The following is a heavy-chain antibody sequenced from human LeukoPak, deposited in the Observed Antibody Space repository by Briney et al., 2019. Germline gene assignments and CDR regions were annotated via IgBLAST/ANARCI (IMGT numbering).Heavy chain of an antibody. Sequence: PGRSLRLSCAASGFTFSSYAMHWVRQAPGKGLEWVAVISYDGSNKYYADSVKSRFTISRDNSKNTLYLQMNSLRAEDTAVYYCARDTRPYCSGGSCYGSFDIWGQGTMVTVSS. V-gene: IGHV3-30*04. CDR3: ARDTRPYCSGGSCYGSFDI. D-gene: IGHD2-15*01. J-gene: IGHJ3*02. CDR2: ISYDGSNK. CDR1: GFTFSSYA.